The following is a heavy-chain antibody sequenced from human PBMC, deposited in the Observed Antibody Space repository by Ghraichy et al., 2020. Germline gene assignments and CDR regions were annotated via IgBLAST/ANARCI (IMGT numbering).Heavy chain of an antibody. J-gene: IGHJ3*02. CDR3: ARGRITFGGVIATDAFDI. D-gene: IGHD3-16*02. CDR1: GYSISSGYY. CDR2: IYHSGST. V-gene: IGHV4-38-2*01. Sequence: ETLSLTCAVSGYSISSGYYWGWIRQPPGKGLEWIGSIYHSGSTYYNPSLKSRVTISVDTSKNQFSLKLSSVTAADTAVYYCARGRITFGGVIATDAFDIWGQGTMVTVSS.